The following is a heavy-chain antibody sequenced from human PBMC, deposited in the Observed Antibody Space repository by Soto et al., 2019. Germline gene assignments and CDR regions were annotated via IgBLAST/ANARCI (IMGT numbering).Heavy chain of an antibody. D-gene: IGHD3-9*01. V-gene: IGHV4-39*01. CDR2: SYYRGNA. Sequence: QLQLQESGPGLVNPSETLSLTCSVSDDSINSDKYYWGWIRQPPGTGLEWIGSSYYRGNAYYNPSLQTRVTISLDKSRSQFSLKLNSVTAADSAVYFCARLEGLATISYYFDFWGPGALVTVSS. CDR3: ARLEGLATISYYFDF. J-gene: IGHJ4*02. CDR1: DDSINSDKYY.